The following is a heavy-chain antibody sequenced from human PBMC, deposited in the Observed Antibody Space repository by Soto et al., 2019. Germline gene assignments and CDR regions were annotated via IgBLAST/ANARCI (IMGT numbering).Heavy chain of an antibody. J-gene: IGHJ4*02. CDR3: ARDESYDILTGYYTPQRFDY. CDR2: IKQDGSEK. CDR1: GFTFSSYG. Sequence: GGSLRLSCAVSGFTFSSYGMSWVRQAPGKGLEWVANIKQDGSEKYYVDSVNGRFTISRDNAKNSLYLQMNSLRAEDTAVYYCARDESYDILTGYYTPQRFDYWGQGSLVTVSS. D-gene: IGHD3-9*01. V-gene: IGHV3-7*01.